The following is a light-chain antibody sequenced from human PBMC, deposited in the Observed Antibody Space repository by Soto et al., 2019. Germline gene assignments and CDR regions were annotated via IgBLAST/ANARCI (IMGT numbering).Light chain of an antibody. CDR1: QSISRT. CDR3: QQYNNWPLT. Sequence: DIAMTQSPDTLSVSPGERATLSCRASQSISRTLAWYQQKSGQPPRLLIYDASTRATGFPARFSGSGSGTEFTLTISSLQSEDFAVYYCQQYNNWPLTFGGGTTVEIK. V-gene: IGKV3D-15*01. J-gene: IGKJ4*01. CDR2: DAS.